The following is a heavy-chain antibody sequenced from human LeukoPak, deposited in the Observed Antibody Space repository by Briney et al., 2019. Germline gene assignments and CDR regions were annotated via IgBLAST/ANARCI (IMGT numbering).Heavy chain of an antibody. D-gene: IGHD2-21*02. CDR2: INHSGST. V-gene: IGHV4-34*01. CDR3: ARGPPYIVAVTAIGFFDY. CDR1: GGSFSGYY. J-gene: IGHJ4*02. Sequence: SSETLSLTCAVYGGSFSGYYWSWIRQPPGKGLEWIGEINHSGSTNYNPSLKSRVTISVDTSKNQFSLKLISVTAADTAVYYCARGPPYIVAVTAIGFFDYWGQGTLVTVSS.